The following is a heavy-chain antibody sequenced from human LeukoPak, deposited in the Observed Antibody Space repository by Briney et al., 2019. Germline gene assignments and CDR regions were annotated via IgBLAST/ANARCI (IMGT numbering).Heavy chain of an antibody. CDR2: MNPNSGNT. CDR3: ARVQRGYSYGSCGY. D-gene: IGHD5-18*01. Sequence: GASVKVSCKASGYTFTSYDINWVRQATGQGPEWMGWMNPNSGNTGYAQRFQGRVTMTRNTSISTAYMELGSLRSEDTAVYYCARVQRGYSYGSCGYWGQGTLVTVSS. V-gene: IGHV1-8*01. CDR1: GYTFTSYD. J-gene: IGHJ4*02.